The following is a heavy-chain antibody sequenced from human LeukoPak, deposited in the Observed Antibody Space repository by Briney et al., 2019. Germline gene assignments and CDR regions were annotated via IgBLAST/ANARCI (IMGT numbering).Heavy chain of an antibody. CDR1: GFTFSSYA. CDR2: ITSSGGST. J-gene: IGHJ4*02. CDR3: ARDSDRYYYDSSGYYDY. Sequence: PGGSLRLSCAASGFTFSSYAMSWVRQAPGKGLEWVSSITSSGGSTYYAGSVKGQFTISRDNAKNSLYLQMNSLRAEDTAVYYCARDSDRYYYDSSGYYDYWGQGTLVTVSS. V-gene: IGHV3-23*01. D-gene: IGHD3-22*01.